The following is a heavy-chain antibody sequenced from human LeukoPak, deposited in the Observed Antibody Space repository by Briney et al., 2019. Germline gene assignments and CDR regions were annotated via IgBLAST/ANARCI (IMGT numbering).Heavy chain of an antibody. Sequence: GGSLGLSCAASGFTFSSYSMNWVRQAPGKGLEWVSSISSSSSYIYYADSVKGRFTISRDNAKNSLYLQMNSLRAEDTAVYYCARGNGYSSGPNAFDIWGQGTMVTVSS. J-gene: IGHJ3*02. CDR2: ISSSSSYI. D-gene: IGHD6-19*01. V-gene: IGHV3-21*01. CDR3: ARGNGYSSGPNAFDI. CDR1: GFTFSSYS.